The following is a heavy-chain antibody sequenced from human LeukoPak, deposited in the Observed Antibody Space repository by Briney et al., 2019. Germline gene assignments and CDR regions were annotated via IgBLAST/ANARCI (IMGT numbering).Heavy chain of an antibody. CDR3: ARERFLEWLLGMDV. Sequence: GGSLRLSCAAFGFTVSSNYMSWVRQAPGKGLEWVSVIYSGGSTYYADSVKGRFTISRDNSKNTLYLQMNSLRAEDTAVYYCARERFLEWLLGMDVWGQGTTVTVSS. J-gene: IGHJ6*02. D-gene: IGHD3-3*01. CDR2: IYSGGST. V-gene: IGHV3-66*01. CDR1: GFTVSSNY.